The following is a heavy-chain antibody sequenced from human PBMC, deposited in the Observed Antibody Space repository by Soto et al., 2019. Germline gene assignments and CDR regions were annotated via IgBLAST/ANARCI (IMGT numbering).Heavy chain of an antibody. J-gene: IGHJ6*02. D-gene: IGHD2-2*01. CDR3: ARADRVVPAAIYYYGMDV. V-gene: IGHV3-13*01. CDR1: GFTFSSYD. CDR2: IGTAGDT. Sequence: GGSLRLSCAASGFTFSSYDMHWVRQATGKGLEWVSAIGTAGDTYYPGSVKGRFTISRENAKNSLYLQMNSLRAEDTAVYYCARADRVVPAAIYYYGMDVWGQGTTVTVSS.